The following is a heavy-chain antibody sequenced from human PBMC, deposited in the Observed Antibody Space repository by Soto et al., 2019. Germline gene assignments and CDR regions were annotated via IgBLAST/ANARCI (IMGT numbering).Heavy chain of an antibody. CDR2: IYWDDEK. V-gene: IGHV2-5*02. CDR3: AHMSTADRDRSIYGLDV. J-gene: IGHJ6*04. D-gene: IGHD2-21*02. CDR1: GFSLHTSGVG. Sequence: QITLKESGPTLVKPTQTLTLTCTFSGFSLHTSGVGLGWIRQPPGKTLEGLALIYWDDEKRYSPSLRSRLTVTKDTSKNQVVLALTNVDPADTATYFCAHMSTADRDRSIYGLDVWGSGAPVTVSS.